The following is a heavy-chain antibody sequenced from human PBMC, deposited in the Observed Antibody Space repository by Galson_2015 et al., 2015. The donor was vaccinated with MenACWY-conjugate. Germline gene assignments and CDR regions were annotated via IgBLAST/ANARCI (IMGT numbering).Heavy chain of an antibody. J-gene: IGHJ6*03. Sequence: LRLSCAASGFSFTTSGMTWVRQAPGKGLEWVSSITGTSTYIHYADSVKGRFTISRDNARNSASLQMNGLRAEDTAVYYCARGANIYFYSMDVWGKGTTVIVSS. CDR2: ITGTSTYI. CDR1: GFSFTTSG. CDR3: ARGANIYFYSMDV. D-gene: IGHD2/OR15-2a*01. V-gene: IGHV3-21*04.